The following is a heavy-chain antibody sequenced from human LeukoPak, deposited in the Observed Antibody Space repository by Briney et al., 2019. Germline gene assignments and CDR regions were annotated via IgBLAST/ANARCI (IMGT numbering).Heavy chain of an antibody. Sequence: SETLSLTCTVSGRFITNYYWSWIRQPPGKGLEWIGYTYYSGSTNYNPSLKSRVAISVDTSKNQFSLKLRSVTAADTAVYYCASRATTGPPYYLDFWGQGTLVTISS. J-gene: IGHJ4*02. CDR3: ASRATTGPPYYLDF. CDR2: TYYSGST. D-gene: IGHD1-26*01. V-gene: IGHV4-59*01. CDR1: GRFITNYY.